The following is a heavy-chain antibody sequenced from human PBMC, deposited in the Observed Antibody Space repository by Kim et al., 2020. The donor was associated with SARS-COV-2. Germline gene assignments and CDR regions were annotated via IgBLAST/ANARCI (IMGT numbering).Heavy chain of an antibody. V-gene: IGHV3-7*01. Sequence: GSEKYYVNSVKGRFTISRDNTKNSLFLQMNSLRAEDSAVFYCARARYFDWWGQGTVVTVSS. CDR2: GSEK. D-gene: IGHD3-9*01. CDR3: ARARYFDW. J-gene: IGHJ3*01.